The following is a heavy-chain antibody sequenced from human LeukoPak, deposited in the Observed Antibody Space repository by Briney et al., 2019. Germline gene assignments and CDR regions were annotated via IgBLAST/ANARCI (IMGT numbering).Heavy chain of an antibody. Sequence: AGGSLRLSCAASGFTFSSYWMHWVRQAPGKGLVWVSRINSDGSSTSYADSVKGRFTISRDNAKNTLYLQVNSLRAEDTAVYYCARDHHYYGMDVWGQGTTVTVSS. CDR2: INSDGSST. V-gene: IGHV3-74*01. CDR1: GFTFSSYW. J-gene: IGHJ6*02. CDR3: ARDHHYYGMDV.